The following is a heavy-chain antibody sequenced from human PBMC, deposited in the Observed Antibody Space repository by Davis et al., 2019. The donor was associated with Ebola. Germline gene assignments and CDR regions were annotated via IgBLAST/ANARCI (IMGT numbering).Heavy chain of an antibody. J-gene: IGHJ3*02. CDR2: INPNDGRT. CDR3: ARTSIVGTTTTASDI. Sequence: AASVKVSCKASGFALSAYYIHWVRQAPGQGLEWMGMINPNDGRTIYAQKFQGRVTVTRDTSTTTVYMDLSSLRSDDTAVYFCARTSIVGTTTTASDIWGQGTLVTVSS. CDR1: GFALSAYY. V-gene: IGHV1-46*01. D-gene: IGHD1-26*01.